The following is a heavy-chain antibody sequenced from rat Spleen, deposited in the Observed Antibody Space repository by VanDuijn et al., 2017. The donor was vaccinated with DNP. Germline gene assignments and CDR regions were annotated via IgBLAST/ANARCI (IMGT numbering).Heavy chain of an antibody. D-gene: IGHD1-5*01. V-gene: IGHV2-63*01. J-gene: IGHJ4*01. CDR1: GFSLTSYH. CDR3: TREGIGTSPYAMDA. Sequence: QVQLKESGPGLVQPSQTLSLTCTVSGFSLTSYHVHWVRQPPGKGPEWMGRMWYDGDTAYNSALKSRLSISRDTAKNQVILKMNSLQTDDTGTYYCTREGIGTSPYAMDAWGQGTSVTVSS. CDR2: MWYDGDT.